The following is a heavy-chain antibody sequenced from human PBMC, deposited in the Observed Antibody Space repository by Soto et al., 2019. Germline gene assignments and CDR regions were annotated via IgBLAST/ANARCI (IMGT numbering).Heavy chain of an antibody. CDR2: ILVDGRT. CDR3: AKATATGGGAFEI. Sequence: GGSLRLSCAASGLICSSYDMSWVRQAPGKGLEWVSTILVDGRTFYVDSVKGRFTISRDSSQNTVYLQMKSLTAGDTALYYCAKATATGGGAFEICGQGTMVTGSS. V-gene: IGHV3-23*01. J-gene: IGHJ3*02. CDR1: GLICSSYD. D-gene: IGHD2-8*02.